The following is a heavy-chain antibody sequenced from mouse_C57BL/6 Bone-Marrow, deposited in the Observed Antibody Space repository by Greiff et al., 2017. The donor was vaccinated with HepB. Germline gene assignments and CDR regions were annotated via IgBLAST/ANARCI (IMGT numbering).Heavy chain of an antibody. CDR2: INPYSGGT. CDR1: GYTFTDYY. J-gene: IGHJ3*01. V-gene: IGHV1-19*01. Sequence: EVQLQESGPVLVKPGASVKMSCKASGYTFTDYYMNWVKQSHGKSLEWIGVINPYSGGTSYNQKFKGKATLTVDKSSSTAYMELNSLTSEDSAVYYCARMDYGSRSWFAYWGQGTLVTVSA. D-gene: IGHD1-1*01. CDR3: ARMDYGSRSWFAY.